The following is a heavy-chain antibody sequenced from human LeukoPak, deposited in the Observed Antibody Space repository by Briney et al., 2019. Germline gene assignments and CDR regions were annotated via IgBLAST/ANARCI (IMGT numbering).Heavy chain of an antibody. CDR2: IYSDGST. CDR1: GFTVSSNY. D-gene: IGHD6-6*01. Sequence: GGSLRLSCAASGFTVSSNYMSWVRQAPGKGLEWVSVIYSDGSTSYADSVRGRITISRDNSKNTLYLQMNSLRAEDTAVYYCARHSSSSSWNWFDPWGQGTLVTVSS. J-gene: IGHJ5*02. CDR3: ARHSSSSSWNWFDP. V-gene: IGHV3-53*01.